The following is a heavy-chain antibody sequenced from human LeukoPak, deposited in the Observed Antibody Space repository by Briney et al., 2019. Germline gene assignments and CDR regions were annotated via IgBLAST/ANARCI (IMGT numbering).Heavy chain of an antibody. CDR1: GAFISNYY. V-gene: IGHV4-59*03. Sequence: SETLSLTCAVSGAFISNYYWSWVRQPPGKGLEWIGYIHHSGTANYNPSLESRVTVSLDTSRNQFYLRLKSVTSADTAMYYCATRPPDDISGYLDNWCQGTLVAVSS. CDR3: ATRPPDDISGYLDN. J-gene: IGHJ4*02. CDR2: IHHSGTA. D-gene: IGHD3-22*01.